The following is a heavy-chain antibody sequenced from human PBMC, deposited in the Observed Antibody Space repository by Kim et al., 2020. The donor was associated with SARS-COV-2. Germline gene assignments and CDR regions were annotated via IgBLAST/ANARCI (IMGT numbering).Heavy chain of an antibody. J-gene: IGHJ4*02. CDR1: GFTFSRYW. CDR3: ARDQEHSYGYEFGDY. V-gene: IGHV3-7*03. CDR2: IKQDGSEK. Sequence: GGSLRLYCAASGFTFSRYWMSWVRQAPGKGLEWVANIKQDGSEKCYVDSVKGRFTISRDNAKNSLYLQMNSLRGEDTAVYYCARDQEHSYGYEFGDYWGQGTLVTVSS. D-gene: IGHD5-18*01.